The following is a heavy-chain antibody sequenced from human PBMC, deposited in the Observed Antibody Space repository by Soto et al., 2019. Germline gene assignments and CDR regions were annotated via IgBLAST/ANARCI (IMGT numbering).Heavy chain of an antibody. D-gene: IGHD3-3*01. CDR3: ARADYDSPFDP. CDR2: IYYSGST. V-gene: IGHV4-59*01. J-gene: IGHJ5*02. CDR1: GGSISSYY. Sequence: PSETLSLTCTVSGGSISSYYWSWIRQPPGKGLEWIGYIYYSGSTNYNPSLKSRVTISVDTSKNQFSLKLSSVTAADTAVYYCARADYDSPFDPRGQGTPVTVSS.